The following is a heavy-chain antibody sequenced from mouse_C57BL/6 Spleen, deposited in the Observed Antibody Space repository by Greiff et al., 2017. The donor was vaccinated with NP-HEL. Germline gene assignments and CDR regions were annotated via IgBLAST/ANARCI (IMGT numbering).Heavy chain of an antibody. CDR1: GYAFSSSW. D-gene: IGHD1-1*01. CDR3: GGSCYGSSGAMDY. CDR2: IYPGDGGT. J-gene: IGHJ4*01. Sequence: QVQLQQSGPELVKPGASVKISCKASGYAFSSSWMNWVKQRPGKGLEWIGRIYPGDGGTNYNGKFKGKATLTADKSSSTAYMQLSSLTSEDSAVYCCGGSCYGSSGAMDYWGQGTSVTVSS. V-gene: IGHV1-82*01.